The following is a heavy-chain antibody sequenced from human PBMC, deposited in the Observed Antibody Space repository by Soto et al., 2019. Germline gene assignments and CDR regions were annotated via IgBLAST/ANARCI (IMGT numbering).Heavy chain of an antibody. CDR1: GGPINDYY. CDR3: ARDYCTAFWSASAVRWFDP. V-gene: IGHV4-59*01. Sequence: QLQLQESGPGLVKPSETLSLTCTVSGGPINDYYWSWIRQPPGKGLEWIGYIYSTGSTNYDPSLKSRVTISLDTSKSQFSLKLSSVTAADTAVYYCARDYCTAFWSASAVRWFDPWGQGTLVTVSS. CDR2: IYSTGST. D-gene: IGHD3-3*01. J-gene: IGHJ5*02.